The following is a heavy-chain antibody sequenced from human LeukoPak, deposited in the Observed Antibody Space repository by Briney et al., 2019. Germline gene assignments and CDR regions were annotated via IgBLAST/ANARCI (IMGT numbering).Heavy chain of an antibody. Sequence: GGSLRLSCAASGFTFSSYAMSWVRQAPGKGLEWVSAISGSGGSTYYADTVKGRFTISRDNSKNTLYLQMNSLRAEDTAVYYCARDQSDIVATTPIDYWGQGTLVTVSS. CDR1: GFTFSSYA. CDR3: ARDQSDIVATTPIDY. J-gene: IGHJ4*02. D-gene: IGHD5-12*01. CDR2: ISGSGGST. V-gene: IGHV3-23*01.